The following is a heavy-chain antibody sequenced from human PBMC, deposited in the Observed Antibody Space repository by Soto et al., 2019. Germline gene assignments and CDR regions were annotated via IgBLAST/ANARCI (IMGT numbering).Heavy chain of an antibody. Sequence: LLQESGPRLVKPSETLSLTCTVSDDSITNPDYYWCWFRQAPGQGLQWLGIIFYSGTTYYNRSPQRRITLSANTTKTQFSLKLRAVTATDTSMYYCGRVMLQSFGESTFYFYGVDVWGQGTTVTVSS. D-gene: IGHD3-10*01. CDR2: IFYSGTT. J-gene: IGHJ6*02. CDR3: GRVMLQSFGESTFYFYGVDV. V-gene: IGHV4-39*01. CDR1: DDSITNPDYY.